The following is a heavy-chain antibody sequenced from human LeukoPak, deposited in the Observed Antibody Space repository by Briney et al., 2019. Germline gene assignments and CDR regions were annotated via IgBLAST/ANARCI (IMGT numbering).Heavy chain of an antibody. D-gene: IGHD6-19*01. CDR3: ARSSGWFNYFDY. CDR2: IYYSGST. Sequence: PSETLSLTCTVSGGSISSYYWSWIWQPPGKGLEWIGYIYYSGSTNYNPSLKSRVTISVDTSKNQYSLKLSSVTAADTAVYYCARSSGWFNYFDYWGQGTLVTVSS. V-gene: IGHV4-59*01. CDR1: GGSISSYY. J-gene: IGHJ4*02.